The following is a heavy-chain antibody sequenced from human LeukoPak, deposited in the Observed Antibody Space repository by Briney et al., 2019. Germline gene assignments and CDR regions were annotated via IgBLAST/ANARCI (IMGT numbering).Heavy chain of an antibody. J-gene: IGHJ4*02. V-gene: IGHV4-59*01. Sequence: SETLSLTCTVSGGSISSYYWSWIRQPPGKGLEWIGYIYYSGSTNYNPSLKSRVTISVDTSKNQFSLKLSSVTAADTAVYYCASLGGRWGQGTLVTVSS. CDR2: IYYSGST. D-gene: IGHD3-16*01. CDR1: GGSISSYY. CDR3: ASLGGR.